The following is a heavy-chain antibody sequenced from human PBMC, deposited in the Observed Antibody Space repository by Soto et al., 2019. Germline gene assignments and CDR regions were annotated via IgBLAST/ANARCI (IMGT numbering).Heavy chain of an antibody. V-gene: IGHV4-4*02. Sequence: QVQLQESGPGLVKPSGTLSLTCAVSGGSINSSDWWSWVRQPPGKGLEWIGEIYHSGTTNYNPSLKSPVPTSLAKSKKPCSLKLSSVTAADAAVYYCRSSTSKSGLYWYFELWGRGTLVTVSS. CDR2: IYHSGTT. CDR3: RSSTSKSGLYWYFEL. D-gene: IGHD4-4*01. CDR1: GGSINSSDW. J-gene: IGHJ2*01.